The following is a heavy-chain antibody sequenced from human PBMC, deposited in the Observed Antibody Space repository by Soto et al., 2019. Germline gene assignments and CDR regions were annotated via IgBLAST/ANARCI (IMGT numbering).Heavy chain of an antibody. Sequence: PSETLSLTCAVYGGSFSGYYWSWIRQPPGKGLEWIGEINHSGSTNYNPSLKSRVTISVDTSKNQFSLKLSSVTAADTAVYYCARGDDSSGWYDYYYYYGMDVWGQGTTVTVS. V-gene: IGHV4-34*01. CDR1: GGSFSGYY. CDR3: ARGDDSSGWYDYYYYYGMDV. CDR2: INHSGST. J-gene: IGHJ6*02. D-gene: IGHD6-19*01.